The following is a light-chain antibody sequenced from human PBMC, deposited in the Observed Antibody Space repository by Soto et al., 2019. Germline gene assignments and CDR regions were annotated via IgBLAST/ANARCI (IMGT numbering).Light chain of an antibody. J-gene: IGKJ1*01. CDR1: QTVSSTY. Sequence: EIVLTQSPGTLCLSPGERATLSCRASQTVSSTYLAWYQQKPGQAPRLLIYGTSSRPTGIPDRFSGSGSGTDFTLTISRLEPEDCGVYYCQQYGSSPRAFGQGTKVEIK. CDR2: GTS. V-gene: IGKV3-20*01. CDR3: QQYGSSPRA.